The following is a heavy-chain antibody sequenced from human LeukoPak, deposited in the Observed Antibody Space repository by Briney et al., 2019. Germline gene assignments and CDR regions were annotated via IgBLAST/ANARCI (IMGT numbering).Heavy chain of an antibody. D-gene: IGHD3-10*01. V-gene: IGHV1-18*01. CDR2: ISAYNGNT. J-gene: IGHJ4*02. Sequence: ASVKVSCKASGYTFNSYGNSWVRQAPGQGLEWMGWISAYNGNTNYAQKLQGRVTMTTDTSTSTAYMELRSLRSDDTAVYYCAKHTMVRGVIIIPFDYWGQGTLVTVSS. CDR1: GYTFNSYG. CDR3: AKHTMVRGVIIIPFDY.